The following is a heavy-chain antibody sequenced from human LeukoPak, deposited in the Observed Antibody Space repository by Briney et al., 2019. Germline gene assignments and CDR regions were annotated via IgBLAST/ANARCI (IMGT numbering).Heavy chain of an antibody. CDR3: ARRGGGKSLYYFDY. V-gene: IGHV4-34*01. CDR2: IDRYGTT. CDR1: TESYSDSLSASY. D-gene: IGHD3-16*01. Sequence: PSETLSLTCAISTESYSDSLSASYWSWIRRPPGKGLEWIGEIDRYGTTNYSPSLKSRVTISMQTSKSQVSLNLNSVTDADTALYCCARRGGGKSLYYFDYWRGATPVTDSS. J-gene: IGHJ4*02.